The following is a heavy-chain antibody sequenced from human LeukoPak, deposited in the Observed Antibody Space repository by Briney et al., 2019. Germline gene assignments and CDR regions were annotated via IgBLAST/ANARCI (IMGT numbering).Heavy chain of an antibody. CDR3: ARTRCSSTSCPRRANNWFDP. CDR2: IEQSGSP. J-gene: IGHJ5*02. V-gene: IGHV4-34*01. CDR1: GGSFSGYY. Sequence: SSETLSLTCAVYGGSFSGYYWSWIRQPPGKGLEWIGEIEQSGSPNYNPSLKSRVTISVDTSKNQFSLKLSSVTAADTALYYCARTRCSSTSCPRRANNWFDPWGEGTLVTVSS. D-gene: IGHD2-2*01.